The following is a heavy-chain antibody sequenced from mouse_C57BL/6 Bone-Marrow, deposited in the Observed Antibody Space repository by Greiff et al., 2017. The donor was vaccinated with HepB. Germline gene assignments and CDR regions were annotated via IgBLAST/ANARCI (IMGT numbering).Heavy chain of an antibody. J-gene: IGHJ2*01. Sequence: QVQLKQPGAELVKPGASVKLSCKASGYTFTSYWMHWVKQRPGQGLEWIGMIHPNSGSTNYNEKFKSKATLTVDKSSSTADMQLSSLTSEDSAVYYWERWVKYITTGVATGVDYWGQGTTLTVSS. V-gene: IGHV1-64*01. CDR3: ERWVKYITTGVATGVDY. CDR2: IHPNSGST. D-gene: IGHD1-1*01. CDR1: GYTFTSYW.